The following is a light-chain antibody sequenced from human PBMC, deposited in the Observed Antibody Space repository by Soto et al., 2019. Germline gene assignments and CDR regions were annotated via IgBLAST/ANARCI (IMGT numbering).Light chain of an antibody. V-gene: IGLV2-11*01. CDR1: SSDVGGYNY. Sequence: QSALTQPRSVSGSPGQSVTISCTGTSSDVGGYNYVSWYQQHPGKAPKLMIYEVSKRPSGAPDRFSGSKSGNTAPLTISGLQTEDEADYYCCSYAGTYTVLFGGGTKLTVL. J-gene: IGLJ2*01. CDR2: EVS. CDR3: CSYAGTYTVL.